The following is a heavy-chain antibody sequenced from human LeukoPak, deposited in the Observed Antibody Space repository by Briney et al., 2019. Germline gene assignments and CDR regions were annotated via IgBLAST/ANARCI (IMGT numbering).Heavy chain of an antibody. CDR2: IYSGGDT. CDR1: ELTVRTNY. CDR3: ALHPPSGHFYMDV. V-gene: IGHV3-53*01. Sequence: GGSLRLSCVVSELTVRTNYISWVRQAPGKGLEWVSLIYSGGDTYYADSVKGRFTNSRDNSKNTVYLQMDNLRSADTAVYYCALHPPSGHFYMDVWGKGTAVTVSS. J-gene: IGHJ6*03.